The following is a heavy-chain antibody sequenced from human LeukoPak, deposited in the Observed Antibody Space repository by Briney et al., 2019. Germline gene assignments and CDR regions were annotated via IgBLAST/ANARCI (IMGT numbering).Heavy chain of an antibody. D-gene: IGHD2-15*01. Sequence: PGGSLRLSCAASGFTFSSYEMNWVRQAPGEGLEWVSYISSSGSTIYYADSVKGRFTISRDNAKNSLYLQMNSLRAEDTAVYYCARGSIVVVVAATGGDYWGQGTLVTVSS. V-gene: IGHV3-48*03. CDR1: GFTFSSYE. CDR2: ISSSGSTI. CDR3: ARGSIVVVVAATGGDY. J-gene: IGHJ4*02.